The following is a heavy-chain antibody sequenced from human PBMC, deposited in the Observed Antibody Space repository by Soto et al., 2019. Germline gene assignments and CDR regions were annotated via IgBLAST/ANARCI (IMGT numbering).Heavy chain of an antibody. CDR2: IYYSGST. Sequence: SETLSLTCTVSAGSISSYYWNWIRQPPGKGLECIGHIYYSGSTNYSPSLKSRVTISLDTSKNQFSLKLSSVTAADTAFFYCARSLSGFDILTDNWFDPWGQGTLVTVSS. V-gene: IGHV4-59*08. D-gene: IGHD3-9*01. CDR3: ARSLSGFDILTDNWFDP. CDR1: AGSISSYY. J-gene: IGHJ5*02.